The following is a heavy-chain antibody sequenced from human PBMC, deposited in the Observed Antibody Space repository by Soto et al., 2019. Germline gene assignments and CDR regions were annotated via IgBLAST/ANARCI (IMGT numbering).Heavy chain of an antibody. V-gene: IGHV4-59*01. D-gene: IGHD2-21*02. CDR1: GASISRYY. Sequence: QVRLQESGPGLVKPSETLSLTCTVSGASISRYYWSWIRQSPGKGLEWIGYLYNTGSTIYNPSLKRRVTKSVGPSKKQVSLKKDSVTGADTAVYYCGRDLRGYCGVDCYPPDGWGQGATVTVSS. J-gene: IGHJ6*02. CDR2: LYNTGST. CDR3: GRDLRGYCGVDCYPPDG.